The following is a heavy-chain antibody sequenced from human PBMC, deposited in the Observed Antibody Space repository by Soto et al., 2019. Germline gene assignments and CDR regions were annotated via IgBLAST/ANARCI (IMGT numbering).Heavy chain of an antibody. CDR3: AKATTNGGWFNPFDS. J-gene: IGHJ4*02. Sequence: GGSLRLSCAASGFSFVNYAMNWVRQAPGKGLEWVSGLSGSGTSTYYADSVKGRFTISRDNSRDTLFLQMNSLTADDTAVYYCAKATTNGGWFNPFDSWGQGALVTVSS. CDR1: GFSFVNYA. CDR2: LSGSGTST. V-gene: IGHV3-23*01. D-gene: IGHD6-19*01.